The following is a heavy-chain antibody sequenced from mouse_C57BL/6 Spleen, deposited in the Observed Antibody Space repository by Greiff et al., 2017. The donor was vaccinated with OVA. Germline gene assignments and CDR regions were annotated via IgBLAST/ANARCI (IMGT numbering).Heavy chain of an antibody. Sequence: VTHQESVAELAKPGASVKLSRKASGYTFTSYWMHWVKQRPGQGLVWIGYINPSSGFTKYNQKFKDKATLTADKSSSTAYMQLSSLTYKDSAVYYGAHITTIVDYSNRGTNLTV. J-gene: IGHJ2*01. CDR3: AHITTIVDY. V-gene: IGHV1-7*01. CDR2: INPSSGFT. D-gene: IGHD1-2*01. CDR1: GYTFTSYW.